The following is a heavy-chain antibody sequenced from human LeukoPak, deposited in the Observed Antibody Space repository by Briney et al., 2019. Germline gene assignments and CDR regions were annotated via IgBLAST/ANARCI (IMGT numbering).Heavy chain of an antibody. V-gene: IGHV3-48*04. CDR1: GFSFSTYS. D-gene: IGHD1-1*01. CDR3: ATDSPETAAFDY. CDR2: IVGSSSTI. J-gene: IGHJ4*02. Sequence: PGGSLRLSCAASGFSFSTYSMNWVRQAPGKGLEWVSYIVGSSSTIYYADSVKGRFTISRDNAKNSLYLQMDSLRVEDTAVYYCATDSPETAAFDYWGQGTLVTVSS.